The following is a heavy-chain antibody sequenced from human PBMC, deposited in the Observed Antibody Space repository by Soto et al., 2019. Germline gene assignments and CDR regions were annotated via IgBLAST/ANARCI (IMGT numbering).Heavy chain of an antibody. CDR1: GGSISSGGYY. V-gene: IGHV4-31*03. CDR3: ARRSSSFRTIDY. CDR2: IYYSGST. Sequence: SETLSLTCTVSGGSISSGGYYWSWIRQHPGKGLEWIGYIYYSGSTYYNPSLKSRVTISVDTSKNQFSLKLSSVTAADTAVYYCARRSSSFRTIDYWGQGTLVTVSS. D-gene: IGHD6-6*01. J-gene: IGHJ4*02.